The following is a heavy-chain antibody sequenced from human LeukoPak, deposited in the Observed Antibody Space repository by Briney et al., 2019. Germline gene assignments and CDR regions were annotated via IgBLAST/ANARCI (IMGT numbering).Heavy chain of an antibody. D-gene: IGHD3-3*01. CDR2: IYPSDSHT. J-gene: IGHJ1*01. V-gene: IGHV5-51*01. Sequence: GESLKISCKGSGYSFSTYWIGWVRQMPGKGLELMGIIYPSDSHTRYSPSFKGKVTISADKSIRTAYLQWSSLKASDTAMYYCASPPPIFGVLTPNWYFQHWGQGTLVTVSS. CDR3: ASPPPIFGVLTPNWYFQH. CDR1: GYSFSTYW.